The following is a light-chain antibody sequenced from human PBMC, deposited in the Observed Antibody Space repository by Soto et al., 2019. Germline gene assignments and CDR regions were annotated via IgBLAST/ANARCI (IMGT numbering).Light chain of an antibody. CDR1: QSVSNY. CDR2: AAS. J-gene: IGKJ4*01. CDR3: QQYGSSPLT. Sequence: EIVLTPSPATLSLSPVERVTLSCRASQSVSNYLAWYQQKPGQAPRLLVSAASTRATGIPDRFSGSGSGTDFTLTISRLEPEDFAVYHCQQYGSSPLTFGGGTKVDIK. V-gene: IGKV3-20*01.